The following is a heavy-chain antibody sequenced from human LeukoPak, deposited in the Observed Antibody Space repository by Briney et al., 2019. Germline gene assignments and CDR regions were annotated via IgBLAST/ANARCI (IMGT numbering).Heavy chain of an antibody. CDR2: INHSGST. J-gene: IGHJ4*02. Sequence: PSQTLSLTCTVSGGSISSGDYYWSWIRQPPGKGPEWIGEINHSGSTNYNPSLKSRVTISVDTSKNQFSLKLSSVTAADTAVYYCARGPSIFDIVVVPAASFDYWGQGTLVTVSS. CDR3: ARGPSIFDIVVVPAASFDY. CDR1: GGSISSGDYY. D-gene: IGHD2-2*01. V-gene: IGHV4-30-4*08.